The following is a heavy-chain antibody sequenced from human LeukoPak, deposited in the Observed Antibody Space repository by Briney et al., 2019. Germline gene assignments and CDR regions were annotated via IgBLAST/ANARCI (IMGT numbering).Heavy chain of an antibody. CDR3: ARGRGYLMTDPEY. J-gene: IGHJ4*02. CDR1: GFPFSSYA. Sequence: PGGSLRLSCAASGFPFSSYAMSWVRQAPAQGLEWASALTGTGRTTYYADSVKGRFTISRDNSKNTLYLQMSSLRVEDTAVYYCARGRGYLMTDPEYWGQGTLVTVSS. V-gene: IGHV3-23*01. CDR2: LTGTGRTT. D-gene: IGHD2-21*02.